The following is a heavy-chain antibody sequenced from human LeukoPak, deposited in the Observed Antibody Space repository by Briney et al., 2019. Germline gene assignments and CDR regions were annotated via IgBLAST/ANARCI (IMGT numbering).Heavy chain of an antibody. CDR2: IHYRGTT. CDR1: GASFSSYY. D-gene: IGHD4-17*01. Sequence: SETLSLTCTVSGASFSSYYWNWIRQSPGKGLEWLGNIHYRGTTNYNPSLKNRVTLSLDTSKSQFVLKVTSVTSADTAVYYCARDEHGDFQGFDYWGQGTRVTVSS. V-gene: IGHV4-59*13. J-gene: IGHJ4*02. CDR3: ARDEHGDFQGFDY.